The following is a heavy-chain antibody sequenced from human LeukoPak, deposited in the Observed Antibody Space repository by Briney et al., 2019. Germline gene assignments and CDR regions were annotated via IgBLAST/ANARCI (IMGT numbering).Heavy chain of an antibody. V-gene: IGHV3-66*02. CDR3: ARAVGFHDPFDI. Sequence: PGGPLRLSCAASGFSVSVNYMTWVRQAPGKGLEWVSVIYSGGNTYYSDSVKGRFTISRDNSKNTLFLQMNSLKSEDTAMYYCARAVGFHDPFDIWGQGTVVTVSS. J-gene: IGHJ3*02. D-gene: IGHD3-3*01. CDR1: GFSVSVNY. CDR2: IYSGGNT.